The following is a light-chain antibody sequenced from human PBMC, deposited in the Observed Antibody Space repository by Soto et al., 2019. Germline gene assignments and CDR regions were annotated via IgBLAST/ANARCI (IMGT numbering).Light chain of an antibody. CDR2: GAS. V-gene: IGKV3D-15*01. CDR1: QSVSSS. CDR3: QQYNNWPPT. J-gene: IGKJ1*01. Sequence: EIVLTQSPATLSLSPGERGTLSCRASQSVSSSLAWYQQKHGQAPSLLIYGASSRATGIPDRFSGSGSGTEFTLTISSLQSEDFAVYYCQQYNNWPPTFGQGTKVDIK.